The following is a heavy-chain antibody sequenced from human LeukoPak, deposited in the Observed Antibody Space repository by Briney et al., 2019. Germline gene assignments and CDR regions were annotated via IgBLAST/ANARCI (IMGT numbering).Heavy chain of an antibody. CDR1: GGSFSGYY. J-gene: IGHJ4*02. V-gene: IGHV4-34*01. D-gene: IGHD3-10*01. CDR2: INHSGST. CDR3: ARLRQSQKLLWFGELSRPFDY. Sequence: SETLSLTCAVYGGSFSGYYWSWIRQPPGKGLEWIGEINHSGSTNYNPSLKSRVTISVGTSKNQFSLKLSSVTAADTAVYYCARLRQSQKLLWFGELSRPFDYWGQGTLVTVSS.